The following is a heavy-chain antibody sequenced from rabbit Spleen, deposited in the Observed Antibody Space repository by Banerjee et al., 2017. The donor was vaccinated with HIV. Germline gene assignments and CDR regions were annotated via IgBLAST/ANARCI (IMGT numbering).Heavy chain of an antibody. CDR1: GFDASNYY. CDR2: IAAGTGST. D-gene: IGHD8-1*01. Sequence: EESGGGLVQPGGSLALSCKASGFDASNYYMTWVRQAPGKGLEWIGVIAAGTGSTYYATWVNGRFTISSDNAQNTVNLQMNSLTAADTATYFCARDLENYVGSNYLDLWGQGTLVTVS. V-gene: IGHV1S7*01. CDR3: ARDLENYVGSNYLDL. J-gene: IGHJ3*01.